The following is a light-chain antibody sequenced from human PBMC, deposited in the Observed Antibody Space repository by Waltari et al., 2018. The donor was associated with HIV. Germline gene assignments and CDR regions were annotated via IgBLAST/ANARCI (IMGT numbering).Light chain of an antibody. CDR2: EVS. V-gene: IGLV2-23*02. Sequence: TISCTGTSSNVGSYNLVSWYQQHPGRAPKVMIYEVSKRPSGVSNRFSGSKSGNTASLTISGLQAEDEADYYCCSYTGSNPFLLFGGGTKLTVL. CDR1: SSNVGSYNL. J-gene: IGLJ2*01. CDR3: CSYTGSNPFLL.